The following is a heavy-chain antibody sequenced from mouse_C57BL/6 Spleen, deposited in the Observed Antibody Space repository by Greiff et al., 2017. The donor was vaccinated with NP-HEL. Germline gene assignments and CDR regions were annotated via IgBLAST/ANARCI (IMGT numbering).Heavy chain of an antibody. CDR2: IDPNSGGT. CDR1: GYTFTSYW. Sequence: QVQLQQPGAELVKPGASVKLSCKASGYTFTSYWMHWVKQRPGRGLEWIGRIDPNSGGTKYNEKFKSKATLTVDKPSSTAYMQLSSLKSEDSAVYYCAREDYYGSSYVPYYWGQGTTLTVSS. CDR3: AREDYYGSSYVPYY. J-gene: IGHJ2*01. V-gene: IGHV1-72*01. D-gene: IGHD1-1*01.